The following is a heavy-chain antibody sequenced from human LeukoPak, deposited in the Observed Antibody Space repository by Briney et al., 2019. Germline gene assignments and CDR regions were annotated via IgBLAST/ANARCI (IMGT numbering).Heavy chain of an antibody. J-gene: IGHJ4*02. CDR1: GYTFTRYY. Sequence: ASVKVSCKASGYTFTRYYIHWVRQAPGQGLEWMGIIDPSGGSTSYAQKFQGRVSMTRDMSTSTVYMDLSSLRSEDTAVYYCGSGVDTYYVFLDYWGQGTLVTVSS. D-gene: IGHD3-3*01. V-gene: IGHV1-46*01. CDR2: IDPSGGST. CDR3: GSGVDTYYVFLDY.